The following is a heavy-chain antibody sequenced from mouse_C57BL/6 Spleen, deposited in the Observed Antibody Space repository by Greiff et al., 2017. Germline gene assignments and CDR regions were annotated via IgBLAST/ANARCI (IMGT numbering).Heavy chain of an antibody. J-gene: IGHJ2*01. V-gene: IGHV3-6*01. CDR3: AREGGYDYDY. D-gene: IGHD2-4*01. Sequence: EVQRVESGPGLVKPSQSLSLTCSVTGYSITSGYYWNWIRQFPGNKLEWMGYISYDGSNNYNPSLKNRISITRDTSKNQFFLKLNSVTTEDTATYYCAREGGYDYDYWGQGTTLTVSS. CDR2: ISYDGSN. CDR1: GYSITSGYY.